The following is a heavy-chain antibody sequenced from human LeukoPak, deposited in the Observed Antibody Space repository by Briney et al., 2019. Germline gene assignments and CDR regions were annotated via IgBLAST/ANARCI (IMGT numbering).Heavy chain of an antibody. J-gene: IGHJ4*02. CDR3: AREVGHFDY. CDR1: GFTFSSYW. D-gene: IGHD1-26*01. CDR2: ISGSGGTT. Sequence: GGSLRLSCAASGFTFSSYWMTWVRQAPGKGLEWVSVISGSGGTTYYADSVKGRFTISRDNSRNTLSLQVNSLRAEDTAVYYCAREVGHFDYWGQGTLVTVSS. V-gene: IGHV3-23*01.